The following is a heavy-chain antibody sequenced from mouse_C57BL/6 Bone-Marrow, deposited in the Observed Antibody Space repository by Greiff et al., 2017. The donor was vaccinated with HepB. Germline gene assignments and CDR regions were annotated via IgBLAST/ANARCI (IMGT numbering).Heavy chain of an antibody. D-gene: IGHD2-12*01. CDR2: ISDGGSYT. V-gene: IGHV5-4*01. CDR1: GFTFSSYA. CDR3: ARDRYSRGDFDY. Sequence: VQLKQSGGGLVKPGGSLKLSCAASGFTFSSYAMSWVRQTPEKRLEWVATISDGGSYTYYPDNVKGRFTISRDNAKNNLYLQMSHLKSEDTAMYYCARDRYSRGDFDYWGQGTTLTVSS. J-gene: IGHJ2*01.